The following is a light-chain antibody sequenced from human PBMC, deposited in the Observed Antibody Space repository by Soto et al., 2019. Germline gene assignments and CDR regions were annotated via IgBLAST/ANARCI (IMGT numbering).Light chain of an antibody. V-gene: IGKV3-11*01. Sequence: EIVLTQPPATLSLSPGERATLSCRASQSVGRFLAWFQQKPGQAPRLLIYDASNRATGIPARFSGSGSGTDFTLTISSLEPEDFAVYYCQQRSNGITFGQGTRLEIK. J-gene: IGKJ5*01. CDR1: QSVGRF. CDR2: DAS. CDR3: QQRSNGIT.